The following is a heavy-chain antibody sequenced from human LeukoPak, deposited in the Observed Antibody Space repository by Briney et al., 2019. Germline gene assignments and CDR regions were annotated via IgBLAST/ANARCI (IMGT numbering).Heavy chain of an antibody. CDR3: ARGSLIVVVPAATSYTKGYYYGMDV. D-gene: IGHD2-2*01. CDR1: GGSFSGYY. Sequence: ASETLSLTCAVYGGSFSGYYWSWIRQPPGKGLEWIGEINHSGSTNYNPSLKSRVTISVDTSKNQFSLKLSSVTAADTAVYYCARGSLIVVVPAATSYTKGYYYGMDVWGQGTTVTVSS. J-gene: IGHJ6*02. V-gene: IGHV4-34*01. CDR2: INHSGST.